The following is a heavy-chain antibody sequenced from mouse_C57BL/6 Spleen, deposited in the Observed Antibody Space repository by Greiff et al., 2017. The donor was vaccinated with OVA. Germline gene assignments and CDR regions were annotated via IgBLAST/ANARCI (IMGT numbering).Heavy chain of an antibody. D-gene: IGHD2-5*01. CDR3: ASSYSNYAY. V-gene: IGHV1-81*01. Sequence: QVQLQQSGAELARPGASVKLSCTASGYTFTSYGISWVKQRTGQGLEWIGEIYPRSGNTYYNEKFKGKATLTADISSSTAYMELRSLTSEDAAVYFCASSYSNYAYWGQGTLVTVSA. CDR2: IYPRSGNT. J-gene: IGHJ3*01. CDR1: GYTFTSYG.